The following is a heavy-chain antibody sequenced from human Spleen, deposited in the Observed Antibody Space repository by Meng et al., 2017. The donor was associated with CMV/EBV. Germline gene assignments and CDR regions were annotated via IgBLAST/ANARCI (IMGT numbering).Heavy chain of an antibody. Sequence: GESLKISCAASGFTFSSYGMHWVRQAPGKGLEWVAFIRYDGSNKYYADSVKGRFTISRDNAKNSLYLQMNSLRAEDTAVYYCARDRETGIDYWGQGTLVTVSS. CDR3: ARDRETGIDY. D-gene: IGHD1-1*01. V-gene: IGHV3-30*02. CDR2: IRYDGSNK. J-gene: IGHJ4*02. CDR1: GFTFSSYG.